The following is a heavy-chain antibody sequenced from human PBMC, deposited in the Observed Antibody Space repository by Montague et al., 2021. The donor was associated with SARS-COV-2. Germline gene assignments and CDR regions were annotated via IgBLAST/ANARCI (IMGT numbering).Heavy chain of an antibody. V-gene: IGHV4-34*01. D-gene: IGHD5-12*01. CDR1: GGFFSGYY. J-gene: IGHJ4*02. CDR2: INHSGST. Sequence: SETLSLTCAVYGGFFSGYYWNWIRQPPGKGLEWIGEINHSGSTNYNPSLKSRVTISVDTSNNQFSLKLTSVTAADTAVYYCARGPTNNIGMVATRLDYWGQGTLVTVSS. CDR3: ARGPTNNIGMVATRLDY.